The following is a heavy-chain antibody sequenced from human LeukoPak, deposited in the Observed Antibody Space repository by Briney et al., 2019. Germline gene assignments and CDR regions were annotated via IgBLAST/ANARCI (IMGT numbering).Heavy chain of an antibody. V-gene: IGHV1-18*01. D-gene: IGHD1-26*01. Sequence: ASVKVSCKASGYTFTSDGFSWVRQAPGQGLEWLGWITVYNGGTDYAQKLQGRVTMTADKFTKTAYMELRSLGDEDTAVYYCVRDPRTVGTTLPDFWGQGTLVIVSS. CDR2: ITVYNGGT. J-gene: IGHJ4*02. CDR3: VRDPRTVGTTLPDF. CDR1: GYTFTSDG.